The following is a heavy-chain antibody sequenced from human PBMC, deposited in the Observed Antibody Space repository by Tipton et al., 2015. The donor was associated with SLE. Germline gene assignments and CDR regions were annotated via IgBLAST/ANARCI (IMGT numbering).Heavy chain of an antibody. Sequence: GSLRLSCAASGFTFSNYAMGWVRQAPGKGLEWVSVFYIGGSAYYADSVKGRFTISRDNSKNTLYLQMNSLRNEDTAVYYCARAGAMGAVADYWGQGTLVTVSS. CDR3: ARAGAMGAVADY. CDR1: GFTFSNYA. D-gene: IGHD1-26*01. J-gene: IGHJ4*02. CDR2: FYIGGSA. V-gene: IGHV3-23*03.